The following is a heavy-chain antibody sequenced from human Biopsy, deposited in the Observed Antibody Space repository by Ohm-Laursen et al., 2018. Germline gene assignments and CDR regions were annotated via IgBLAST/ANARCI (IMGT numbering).Heavy chain of an antibody. J-gene: IGHJ6*02. V-gene: IGHV4-59*08. CDR2: IYYSGST. Sequence: SDTLSLTCTVSGGSISSDYWSWIRQTPGKGLEWIGYIYYSGSTNYDPSLKSRVTISVDTSKNQFSLRLTSATAADTAVYYCARVAGGYAYYYGMDVWGQGTTVIVSS. CDR3: ARVAGGYAYYYGMDV. CDR1: GGSISSDY. D-gene: IGHD5-12*01.